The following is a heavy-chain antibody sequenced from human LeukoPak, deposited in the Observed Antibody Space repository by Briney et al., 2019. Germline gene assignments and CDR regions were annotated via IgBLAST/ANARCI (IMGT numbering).Heavy chain of an antibody. V-gene: IGHV3-7*05. CDR1: GFTFSGYW. J-gene: IGHJ4*02. CDR2: IKQDGSEK. CDR3: ARGLAAAGTSYFDY. Sequence: GGSLRLSCAASGFTFSGYWMTWVRQAPGKGLEWVAKIKQDGSEKYYVDSVKGRFTISRDNAENSLYLQMNSLRAEDTAVYYCARGLAAAGTSYFDYWGQGTLVTVSS. D-gene: IGHD6-13*01.